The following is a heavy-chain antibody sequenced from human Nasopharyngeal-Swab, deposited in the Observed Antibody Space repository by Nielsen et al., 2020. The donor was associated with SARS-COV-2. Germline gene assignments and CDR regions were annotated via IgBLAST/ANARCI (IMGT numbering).Heavy chain of an antibody. V-gene: IGHV3-11*04. D-gene: IGHD4-17*01. CDR3: ARDRLYGDYEVGWFDP. Sequence: GESLKISCAASGFTFSDYYMSWIRQAPGKGLEWVSYISSSGSTIYYADSVKGRFTISRDNAKNSLYLQMNSLRAEDTAVYYCARDRLYGDYEVGWFDPWGQGTLVTVSS. CDR2: ISSSGSTI. J-gene: IGHJ5*02. CDR1: GFTFSDYY.